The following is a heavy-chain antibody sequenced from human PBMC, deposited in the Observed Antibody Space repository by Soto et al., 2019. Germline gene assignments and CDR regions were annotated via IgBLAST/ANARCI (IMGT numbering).Heavy chain of an antibody. J-gene: IGHJ5*02. Sequence: ASVKVSCKASGYTFTSYYIHWVRQAPGHGLEWMGIINATDGRTTYAQKFQGRVTITRDTSTSTAYMELSSLRSEDTAVYYCARGGGWYVWFDPWGQGTLVTVSS. V-gene: IGHV1-46*01. CDR3: ARGGGWYVWFDP. CDR2: INATDGRT. D-gene: IGHD6-19*01. CDR1: GYTFTSYY.